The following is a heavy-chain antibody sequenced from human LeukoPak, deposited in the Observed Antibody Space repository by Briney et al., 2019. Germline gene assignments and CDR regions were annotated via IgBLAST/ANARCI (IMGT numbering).Heavy chain of an antibody. V-gene: IGHV4-59*08. J-gene: IGHJ4*02. CDR1: GGSISSYY. CDR3: ARHVEQWLTPFDY. CDR2: IYYSGST. Sequence: SETLSLTCTVSGGSISSYYWSWIRQPPGKGLEWIGYIYYSGSTYYNPSLKSRVTISVDTSKNQFSLKLTSVTAADTAVYYCARHVEQWLTPFDYWGQGTLVTVSS. D-gene: IGHD6-19*01.